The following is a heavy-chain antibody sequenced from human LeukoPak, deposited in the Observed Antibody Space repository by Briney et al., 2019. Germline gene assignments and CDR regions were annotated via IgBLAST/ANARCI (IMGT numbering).Heavy chain of an antibody. V-gene: IGHV3-30*04. Sequence: GRSLRLSCAASGFTFSPYAMHWVRQAPGEGLEWVAVISYDGSNKYYTDSVKGRFTISRDNSKNTLYLQMNSLRVEDTAVYYCARQSPSQGTDYWGQGTLVTVSS. CDR2: ISYDGSNK. J-gene: IGHJ4*02. CDR3: ARQSPSQGTDY. CDR1: GFTFSPYA.